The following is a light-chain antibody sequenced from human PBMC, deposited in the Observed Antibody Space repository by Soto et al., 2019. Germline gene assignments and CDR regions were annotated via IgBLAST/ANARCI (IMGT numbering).Light chain of an antibody. Sequence: DIQMTQSPSTLSASVGDRVTITCRASQSISSWLAWYQQKPGKALKLLIYDASSLESGVPSRFSGSGSGTEFTLTISSLQPDDFATYYCQQYNSYSSFTFGPGTKVDIK. CDR1: QSISSW. CDR3: QQYNSYSSFT. CDR2: DAS. V-gene: IGKV1-5*01. J-gene: IGKJ3*01.